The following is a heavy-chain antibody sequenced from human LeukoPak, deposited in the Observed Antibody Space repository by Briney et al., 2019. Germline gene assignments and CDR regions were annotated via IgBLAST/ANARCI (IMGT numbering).Heavy chain of an antibody. D-gene: IGHD3-22*01. V-gene: IGHV4-39*01. J-gene: IGHJ4*02. Sequence: KPSETLSLTCTVSGGSISTNNYYWGWIRQPPGKGLEWIGTIYYTGRTHDNPSLKSRVTVSVDTSKNQFSLKLSSVTAADTAVYYCARLLYDRSGYYYFDYWGQGTLVTVSS. CDR2: IYYTGRT. CDR1: GGSISTNNYY. CDR3: ARLLYDRSGYYYFDY.